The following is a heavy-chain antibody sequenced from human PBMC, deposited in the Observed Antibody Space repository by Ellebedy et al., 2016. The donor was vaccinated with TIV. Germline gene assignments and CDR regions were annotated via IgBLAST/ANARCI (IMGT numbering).Heavy chain of an antibody. V-gene: IGHV4-30-4*01. CDR1: GGSISSGDYY. Sequence: SETLSLXXTVSGGSISSGDYYWSWIRQPPGKGLEWIGYIYYSGSTYYNPSLKSRVTISVDTSKNQFSLKLSSVTAADTAVYYCARDQGARSWFGELLGFGMDVWGQGTTVTVSS. J-gene: IGHJ6*02. CDR2: IYYSGST. CDR3: ARDQGARSWFGELLGFGMDV. D-gene: IGHD3-10*01.